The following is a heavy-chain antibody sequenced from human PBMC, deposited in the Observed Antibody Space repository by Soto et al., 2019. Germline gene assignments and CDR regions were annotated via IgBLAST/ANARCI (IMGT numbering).Heavy chain of an antibody. CDR2: ISAYNGNT. J-gene: IGHJ5*02. D-gene: IGHD2-15*01. V-gene: IGHV1-18*01. CDR3: ASFRRLGGFDP. CDR1: GGTFSSYA. Sequence: GASVKVSCKASGGTFSSYAISWVRQTPGQGLEWMGWISAYNGNTNYAQKLQGRVTMTTDTSTSTAYMELRSLRSDDTAVYYCASFRRLGGFDPWGQGILVTVSS.